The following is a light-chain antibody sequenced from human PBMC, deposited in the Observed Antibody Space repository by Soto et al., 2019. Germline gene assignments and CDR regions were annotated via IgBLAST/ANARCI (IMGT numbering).Light chain of an antibody. CDR2: DAT. Sequence: EIVLTQSPATLSSSPGERATLSCRASQSVSKYLAWYQQKPGQAPRLLIHDATNRATGIPARFSGSGFGTDITLTISSLEPEDFGVYYCQQRSNWPQITFGGGTKVEIK. V-gene: IGKV3-11*01. CDR1: QSVSKY. J-gene: IGKJ4*01. CDR3: QQRSNWPQIT.